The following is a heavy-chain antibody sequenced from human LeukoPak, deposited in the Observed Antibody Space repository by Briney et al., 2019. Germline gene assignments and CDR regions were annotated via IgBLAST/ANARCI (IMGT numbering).Heavy chain of an antibody. J-gene: IGHJ4*02. V-gene: IGHV1-2*02. Sequence: ASVKVSCKASGYTFTDYYMHWVRQAPGQGLEWMGWIYPNSGGTNYAQNFQGRVTMTRDTAISTAYLGLSRRRSDDTAVYFCARGRSDYYLDSWGQGTLVTVSS. D-gene: IGHD3-10*01. CDR1: GYTFTDYY. CDR2: IYPNSGGT. CDR3: ARGRSDYYLDS.